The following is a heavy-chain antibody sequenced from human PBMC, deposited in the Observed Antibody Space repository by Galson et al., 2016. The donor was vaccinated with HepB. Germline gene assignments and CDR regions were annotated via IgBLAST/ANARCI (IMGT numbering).Heavy chain of an antibody. Sequence: SLRLSCAASGFPFSTFGMNWVRQAPGKGLEWLSYISSSSDTTYYADSVKGRFTISRDNAKNSVYLLMLSLRAEDTAVYFCAREGAYSSGRPNFFDYWGQGTLLTVSS. CDR3: AREGAYSSGRPNFFDY. V-gene: IGHV3-48*04. CDR2: ISSSSDTT. CDR1: GFPFSTFG. D-gene: IGHD3-22*01. J-gene: IGHJ4*02.